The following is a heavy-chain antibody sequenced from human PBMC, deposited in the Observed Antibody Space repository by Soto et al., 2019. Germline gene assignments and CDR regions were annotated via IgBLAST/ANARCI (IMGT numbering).Heavy chain of an antibody. J-gene: IGHJ4*02. CDR1: GGSISSSSYY. CDR3: ARHELPVLYSSGWYRGTHPDY. D-gene: IGHD6-19*01. V-gene: IGHV4-39*01. CDR2: IYYSGST. Sequence: SETLSLTCTVSGGSISSSSYYWGWIRQPPGKGLEWIGSIYYSGSTYYNPSLKSRVTISVDTSKNQFSLKLGSVTAADTAVYYCARHELPVLYSSGWYRGTHPDYWGQGTLVTVSS.